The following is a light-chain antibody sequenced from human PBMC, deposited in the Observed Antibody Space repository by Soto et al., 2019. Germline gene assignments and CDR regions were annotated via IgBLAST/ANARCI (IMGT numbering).Light chain of an antibody. J-gene: IGKJ1*01. CDR2: GAS. V-gene: IGKV3-20*01. CDR1: QSVSSSY. Sequence: EIVLTQSPGTLSLSPGEIATLACRASQSVSSSYLAWYQQKPGQAHRLVPYGASSRATGIPDRFSGSGSGTDFTLTISRLEPEDLAVYYCQQYGSSPKTFGQGTKVEIK. CDR3: QQYGSSPKT.